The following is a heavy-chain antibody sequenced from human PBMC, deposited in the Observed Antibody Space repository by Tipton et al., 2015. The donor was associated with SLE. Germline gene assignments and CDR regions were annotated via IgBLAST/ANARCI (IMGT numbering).Heavy chain of an antibody. D-gene: IGHD3-16*01. J-gene: IGHJ5*02. CDR3: ARRPRITFRTYDS. Sequence: TLSLTCTVSGGSISSHYWNWIRQPPGKGLEWIGYIYYTGHTLYNPSLESRILISIDTSQNQFSLKLTSVTAADTAVYYCARRPRITFRTYDSWGRGTLVTVSS. V-gene: IGHV4-59*08. CDR2: IYYTGHT. CDR1: GGSISSHY.